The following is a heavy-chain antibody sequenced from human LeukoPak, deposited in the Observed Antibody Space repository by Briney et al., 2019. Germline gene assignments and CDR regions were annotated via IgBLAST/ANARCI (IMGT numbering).Heavy chain of an antibody. D-gene: IGHD3-10*01. V-gene: IGHV3-7*01. Sequence: GGSLRLSCAASGFTFSSYWMSWVRQAPGEGLEGVANIKQDGSDKYYVDSVKGRFTISRDNAKNSLFLQMNTLRVEDTAVYYCARERFYGSGAPKFDYWGQGNLVIVSS. CDR3: ARERFYGSGAPKFDY. J-gene: IGHJ4*02. CDR1: GFTFSSYW. CDR2: IKQDGSDK.